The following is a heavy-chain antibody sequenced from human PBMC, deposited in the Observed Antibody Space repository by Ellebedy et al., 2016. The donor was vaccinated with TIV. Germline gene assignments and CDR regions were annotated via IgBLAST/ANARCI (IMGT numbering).Heavy chain of an antibody. J-gene: IGHJ4*02. Sequence: PGGSLRLSCAASGFTVSSNFMNWVRQAPGKGLEWVSVIYSGGSTFYADSVKGRFTISRDISKNTLYLQMNSLRAEDTAVYYCAREELGYCSGGSCYPLTNPPDYWGQGTLVTVSS. V-gene: IGHV3-66*01. CDR1: GFTVSSNF. CDR3: AREELGYCSGGSCYPLTNPPDY. D-gene: IGHD2-15*01. CDR2: IYSGGST.